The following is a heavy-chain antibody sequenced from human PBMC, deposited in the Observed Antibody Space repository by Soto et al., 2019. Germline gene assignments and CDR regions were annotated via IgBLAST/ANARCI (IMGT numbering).Heavy chain of an antibody. CDR2: IYSGGST. V-gene: IGHV3-53*01. Sequence: PGGSLRLSCAASGFTVSSNYMSWVRQAPGKGLEWVSVIYSGGSTYYADSVKGRFTISRDNSKNTLYLQMNSLRAEDTAVYYCARVMGRVISSGYHPYWSFDLWGRGTLVTVSS. J-gene: IGHJ2*01. CDR1: GFTVSSNY. D-gene: IGHD3-22*01. CDR3: ARVMGRVISSGYHPYWSFDL.